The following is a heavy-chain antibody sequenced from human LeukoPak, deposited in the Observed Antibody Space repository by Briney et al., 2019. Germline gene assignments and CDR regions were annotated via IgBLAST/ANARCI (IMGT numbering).Heavy chain of an antibody. CDR3: AKGGLRYYYDSSGYYYFDY. CDR2: ISYDGSNK. D-gene: IGHD3-22*01. CDR1: GFTFSSYG. J-gene: IGHJ4*02. V-gene: IGHV3-30*18. Sequence: GGCLRLSCAASGFTFSSYGMHWVRQAPGKGLEWVAVISYDGSNKYYADSVKGRFTISRDNSKNTLYLQMNSLRAEDTAVYYCAKGGLRYYYDSSGYYYFDYWGQGTLVTVSS.